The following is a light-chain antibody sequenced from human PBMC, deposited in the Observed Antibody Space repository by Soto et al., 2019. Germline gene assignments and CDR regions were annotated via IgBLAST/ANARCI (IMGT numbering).Light chain of an antibody. CDR1: SSNIGAGYD. CDR3: QSYDSSLSGYV. V-gene: IGLV1-40*01. J-gene: IGLJ1*01. Sequence: QSFLTQPPSVSGAPGQRVTISCTGSSSNIGAGYDVHWYQQLPGTAPKLLIYGNSNRPSGVPDRFSGSKSGTSASLAITGLQAEDEADYYCQSYDSSLSGYVFGTGTKVTVL. CDR2: GNS.